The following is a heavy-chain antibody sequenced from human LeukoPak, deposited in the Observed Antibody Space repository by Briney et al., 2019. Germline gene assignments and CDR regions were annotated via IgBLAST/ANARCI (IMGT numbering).Heavy chain of an antibody. V-gene: IGHV4-61*02. CDR1: GGSISSGSYY. Sequence: TASETLSLTCTVSGGSISSGSYYWSWIRQPAGKGLEWIGRIYTSGSTNYNPSLKSRVTISVDTSKNQFSLKLSSVTAADTAVYYCARETPSGAGDYWGQGTLVTVSS. J-gene: IGHJ4*02. D-gene: IGHD2-15*01. CDR3: ARETPSGAGDY. CDR2: IYTSGST.